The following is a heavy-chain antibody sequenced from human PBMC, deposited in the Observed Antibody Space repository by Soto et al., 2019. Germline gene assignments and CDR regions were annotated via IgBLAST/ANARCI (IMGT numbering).Heavy chain of an antibody. Sequence: QVQLVQSGAEVKKPGSSVKVSCKASGGSFGNSAINWVRQTPGQGLEWLGGFIPVYRTLNYAQKFQGRVTITADESTGKAFMTLSSLASDDTDVYYCSTGVIWIGYFTVDSWGQGTRVTVSS. V-gene: IGHV1-69*01. CDR3: STGVIWIGYFTVDS. CDR1: GGSFGNSA. J-gene: IGHJ4*02. D-gene: IGHD3-3*01. CDR2: FIPVYRTL.